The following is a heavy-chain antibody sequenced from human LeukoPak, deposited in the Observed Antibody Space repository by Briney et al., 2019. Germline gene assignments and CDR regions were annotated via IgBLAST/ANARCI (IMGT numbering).Heavy chain of an antibody. D-gene: IGHD2-15*01. V-gene: IGHV3-30*18. Sequence: PGRSLRLSCAASGFTFSSHGMHWVRQAPGKGLMWVALIAYDGSNQYHPDSLKGRFTISRDNSKNTMYLQMDSLRPEDTAVYYCAKGPYGRGNYCYMDVWGQGTTVTVSS. CDR1: GFTFSSHG. CDR2: IAYDGSNQ. J-gene: IGHJ6*03. CDR3: AKGPYGRGNYCYMDV.